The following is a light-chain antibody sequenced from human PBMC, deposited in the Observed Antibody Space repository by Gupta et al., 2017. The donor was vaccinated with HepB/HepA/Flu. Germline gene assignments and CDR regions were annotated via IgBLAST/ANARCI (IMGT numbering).Light chain of an antibody. J-gene: IGKJ1*01. CDR3: QQYNASPWT. CDR1: QNLLYSSSNKNN. Sequence: DIVMTQSPDSLSVSLGERATINCKSSQNLLYSSSNKNNLTWYQQKPGQPPKLLIYWATTRNSGVPDRFSGRGSGTDFTLTISRLQAEDVAVYYCQQYNASPWTFGQGTKVEIK. CDR2: WAT. V-gene: IGKV4-1*01.